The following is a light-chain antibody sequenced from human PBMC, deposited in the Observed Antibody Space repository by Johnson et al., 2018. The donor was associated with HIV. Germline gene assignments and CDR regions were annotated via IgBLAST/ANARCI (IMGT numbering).Light chain of an antibody. CDR2: ENN. CDR3: GTWDSSLSAFNSV. Sequence: QSVLTQPPSVSAAPGQKVTISCSGSSSNIGNNYVSWYQQFPGTAPKLLIYENNKRPSGIPDRFSGSKSGTSATLGITGLQTGDAADYYCGTWDSSLSAFNSVFGTGTKVTVL. J-gene: IGLJ1*01. CDR1: SSNIGNNY. V-gene: IGLV1-51*02.